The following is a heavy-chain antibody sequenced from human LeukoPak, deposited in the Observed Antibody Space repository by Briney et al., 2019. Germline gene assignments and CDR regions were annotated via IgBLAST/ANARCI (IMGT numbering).Heavy chain of an antibody. Sequence: SETLSLTCSVPGGSISSRSYYCGWVRHPPGKGLEWIGSTYYTGSTYYNPSLRSRVSISGDTSKNQVSLKVNSVTAADTAVYYCARLGAAPGPPHYFYYGMDVWGQGTTVTVS. CDR3: ARLGAAPGPPHYFYYGMDV. J-gene: IGHJ6*02. V-gene: IGHV4-39*01. CDR1: GGSISSRSYY. D-gene: IGHD6-13*01. CDR2: TYYTGST.